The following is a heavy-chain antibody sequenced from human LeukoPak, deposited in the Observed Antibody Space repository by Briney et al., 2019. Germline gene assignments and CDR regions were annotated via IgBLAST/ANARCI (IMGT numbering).Heavy chain of an antibody. CDR3: ASEQYYFDY. J-gene: IGHJ4*02. V-gene: IGHV1-2*02. CDR2: INPNSGGT. Sequence: ASVKVSCKASGGTFSNYAISWVRQAPGQGLEWMGWINPNSGGTNYAQKFQGRVTMTRDTSISTAYMELSRLRSDDTAVYYCASEQYYFDYWGQGTLVTVSS. CDR1: GGTFSNYA. D-gene: IGHD6-19*01.